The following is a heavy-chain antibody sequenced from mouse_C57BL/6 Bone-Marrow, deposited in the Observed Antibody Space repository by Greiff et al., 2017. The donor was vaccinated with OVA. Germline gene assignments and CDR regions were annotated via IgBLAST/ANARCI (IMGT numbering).Heavy chain of an antibody. D-gene: IGHD1-1*01. CDR3: ARPLITTVVATDYAMDY. CDR1: GYTFTSYG. CDR2: IYPRSGNT. J-gene: IGHJ4*01. V-gene: IGHV1-81*01. Sequence: QVQLKQSGAELARPGASVKLSCKASGYTFTSYGISWVKQRTGQGLEWIGEIYPRSGNTYYHEKFKGKATLTADKSSSKAYMELRSLTSEDSTVYFCARPLITTVVATDYAMDYWGQGTSVTVSS.